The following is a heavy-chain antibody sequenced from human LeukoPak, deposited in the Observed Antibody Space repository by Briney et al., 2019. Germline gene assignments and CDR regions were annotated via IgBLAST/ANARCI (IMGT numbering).Heavy chain of an antibody. CDR3: AGYYDILTGYYTFDY. CDR2: IYYSGST. Sequence: SETLSLTCTVSGGSISSYYWSWLRQPPGKGLEWIGYIYYSGSTNYNPSLKSRVTISVDTSKNQFSLKLSSVTAADTAVYYCAGYYDILTGYYTFDYWGQGTLVTVSS. J-gene: IGHJ4*02. V-gene: IGHV4-59*01. CDR1: GGSISSYY. D-gene: IGHD3-9*01.